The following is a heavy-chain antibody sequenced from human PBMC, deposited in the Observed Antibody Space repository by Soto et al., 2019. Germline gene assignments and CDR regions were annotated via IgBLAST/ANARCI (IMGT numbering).Heavy chain of an antibody. D-gene: IGHD3-9*01. CDR3: PRDDKNYDILTD. CDR2: ISYDGSNK. J-gene: IGHJ4*02. V-gene: IGHV3-30-3*01. Sequence: QVQLVESGGGVVQPGRSLRLSCAASGFTFSSYAMHRVRQAPGKGLEWVAVISYDGSNKYYADSVKGRFTISRDNSKNTLYLQMNSLRAEDTAVYYCPRDDKNYDILTDWGQGTLVTVSS. CDR1: GFTFSSYA.